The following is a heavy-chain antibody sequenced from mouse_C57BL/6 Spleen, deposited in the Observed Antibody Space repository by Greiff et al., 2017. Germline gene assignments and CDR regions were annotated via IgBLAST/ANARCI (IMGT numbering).Heavy chain of an antibody. Sequence: EVQVVESGGGLVKPGGSLKLSCAASGFTFSSYAMSWARQTPEKRLEWVATISDGGSYTYYPDNVKGRFTISSDNAKNNLYLQMSPLKSDDTAMYYWAREGYDYDDGDYFDYWGQGTTLTVSS. CDR3: AREGYDYDDGDYFDY. CDR1: GFTFSSYA. J-gene: IGHJ2*01. D-gene: IGHD2-4*01. CDR2: ISDGGSYT. V-gene: IGHV5-4*01.